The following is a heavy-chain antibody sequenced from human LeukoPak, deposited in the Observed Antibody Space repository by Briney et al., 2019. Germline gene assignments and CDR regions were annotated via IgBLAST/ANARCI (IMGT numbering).Heavy chain of an antibody. D-gene: IGHD3-10*02. Sequence: GGSLRLSCAAPEFSVGSNYMTWVRQAPGKGLEWVSLIYSGGSTYYADSVKGRFTISRDNSKNTLYLQMNSLRAEDTAVYYCAELGITMIGGVWGKGTTVTISS. J-gene: IGHJ6*04. CDR3: AELGITMIGGV. V-gene: IGHV3-66*01. CDR2: IYSGGST. CDR1: EFSVGSNY.